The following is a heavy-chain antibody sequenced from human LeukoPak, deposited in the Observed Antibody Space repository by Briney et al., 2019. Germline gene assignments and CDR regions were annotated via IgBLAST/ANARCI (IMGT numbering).Heavy chain of an antibody. V-gene: IGHV1-2*02. D-gene: IGHD3-10*01. CDR3: ARVKSYGFGESDYFDY. CDR1: GYXFTGYY. CDR2: INPNSGGT. J-gene: IGHJ4*02. Sequence: ASVKVSCKASGYXFTGYYIHWVRQAPGQGLEWMGWINPNSGGTNYAQKFQGRVTMTRDTSISTAYMELSRLRSDDTAVYYCARVKSYGFGESDYFDYWGQGTLVTVSS.